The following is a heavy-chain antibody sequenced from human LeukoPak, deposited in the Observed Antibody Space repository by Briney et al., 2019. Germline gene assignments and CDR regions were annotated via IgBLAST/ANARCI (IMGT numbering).Heavy chain of an antibody. J-gene: IGHJ4*02. CDR1: GFTFSSYA. D-gene: IGHD5-18*01. CDR2: ISGSGGST. Sequence: GGSLRLSCAATGFTFSSYAVSWVRQAPGKGLEWVSGISGSGGSTYYADSVKGRCTISRDNSKNTVYLQMNSLRAEDTAVYYCAKGGIQIWSDSIYFDYWGQGTLVTVSS. CDR3: AKGGIQIWSDSIYFDY. V-gene: IGHV3-23*01.